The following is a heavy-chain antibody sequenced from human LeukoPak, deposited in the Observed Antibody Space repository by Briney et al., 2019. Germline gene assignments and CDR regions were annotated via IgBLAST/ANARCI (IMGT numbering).Heavy chain of an antibody. CDR3: ARAQCSSTSCTSYYYYGMDV. J-gene: IGHJ6*02. Sequence: PSETLSLTCTVSGGSISSSSYYWGWIRQPPGKGLEWIGSIYYSGSTYYNPSLKSRVTISVDTSKNQFSLKLSSVTAADTAVYYCARAQCSSTSCTSYYYYGMDVWGQGTTVTVSS. CDR1: GGSISSSSYY. CDR2: IYYSGST. V-gene: IGHV4-39*07. D-gene: IGHD2-2*01.